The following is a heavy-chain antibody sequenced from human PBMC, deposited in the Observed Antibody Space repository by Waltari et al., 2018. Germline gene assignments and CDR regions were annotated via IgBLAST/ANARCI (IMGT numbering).Heavy chain of an antibody. CDR2: IIPIFGTA. Sequence: QVQLVQSGAEVKKPGSSVKVSCKASGGTFSSYAISWVRQAPGQGLEWMGRIIPIFGTANYAQKFQGRVTISTDVSTTTAYIDLSRLRSDDTAVYYCARGWLEVGPFDYWGQGTLVTVSS. J-gene: IGHJ4*02. CDR1: GGTFSSYA. V-gene: IGHV1-69*05. CDR3: ARGWLEVGPFDY. D-gene: IGHD2-2*01.